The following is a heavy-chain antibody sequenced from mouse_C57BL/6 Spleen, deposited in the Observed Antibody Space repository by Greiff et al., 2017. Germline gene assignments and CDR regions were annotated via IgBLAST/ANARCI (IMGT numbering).Heavy chain of an antibody. Sequence: VKLQQSGAELARPGDSVKMSCKASGYTFTSYKMHWVKQRPGKGLEWIGYINTSRGYTDYNQMVKDKSTLTADKSSSTSDMQLISLTSEDSAVYYCARSDYGSPFAYWRQGTLVTVSA. V-gene: IGHV1-4*01. J-gene: IGHJ3*01. D-gene: IGHD1-1*01. CDR1: GYTFTSYK. CDR2: INTSRGYT. CDR3: ARSDYGSPFAY.